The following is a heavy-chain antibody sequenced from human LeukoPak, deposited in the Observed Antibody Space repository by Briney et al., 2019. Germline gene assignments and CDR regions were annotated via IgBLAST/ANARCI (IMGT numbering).Heavy chain of an antibody. CDR1: GGTFSSYA. J-gene: IGHJ6*02. V-gene: IGHV1-69*01. D-gene: IGHD3-10*01. Sequence: SVKVSCKASGGTFSSYAISWVRQAPGQGLEWMGGIIPILGTANYAQKFQGRVTITADESTSTAYMELSSLRSEDTAVYYCAREDRLLWFGESLPRGMDVWGQGTTVTVSS. CDR2: IIPILGTA. CDR3: AREDRLLWFGESLPRGMDV.